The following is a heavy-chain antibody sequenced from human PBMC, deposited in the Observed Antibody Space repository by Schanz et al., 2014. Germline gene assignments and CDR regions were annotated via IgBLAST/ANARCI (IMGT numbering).Heavy chain of an antibody. D-gene: IGHD3-9*01. CDR1: GFTFSSYG. CDR3: AKQIHYDILTVTRN. J-gene: IGHJ4*02. V-gene: IGHV3-NL1*01. Sequence: QVQLVESGGGVVQPGRSLRLSCAASGFTFSSYGMHWVRQAPGKGLEWVSSISHSGGSKYYADSVKGRFTISRDNSKNTLYLQMNSLRAEDTAVYYCAKQIHYDILTVTRNWGQGTLVTVSS. CDR2: ISHSGGSK.